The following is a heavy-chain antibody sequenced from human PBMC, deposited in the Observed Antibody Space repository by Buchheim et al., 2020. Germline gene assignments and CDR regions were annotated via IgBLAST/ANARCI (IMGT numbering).Heavy chain of an antibody. CDR3: ARDRSSGYCSSTRCCYGMDV. V-gene: IGHV3-30*01. CDR1: GFTFSTYA. D-gene: IGHD2-2*03. Sequence: QVQLVESGGGVVQPGRSLRLSCAASGFTFSTYAMHWVRQAPGKGLEWVAVISYDGSNRYYADSVKGRFTISRDNSKNTLYLQMNSLRGEDTAVYYCARDRSSGYCSSTRCCYGMDVWGQGTT. J-gene: IGHJ6*02. CDR2: ISYDGSNR.